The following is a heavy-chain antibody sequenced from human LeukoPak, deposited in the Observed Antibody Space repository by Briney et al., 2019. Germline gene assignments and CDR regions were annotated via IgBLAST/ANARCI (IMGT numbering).Heavy chain of an antibody. Sequence: GGSLRLSCAASGFAFSGSAMHWVRQASGKGLEWVGRIRSRTNTYATAYAASVKGRFTISRDDSKNTAYLQMNSLKTEDTAVYYCTRGSQSDYYYGMDVWGQGTTVTVSS. CDR2: IRSRTNTYAT. V-gene: IGHV3-73*01. CDR1: GFAFSGSA. CDR3: TRGSQSDYYYGMDV. J-gene: IGHJ6*02.